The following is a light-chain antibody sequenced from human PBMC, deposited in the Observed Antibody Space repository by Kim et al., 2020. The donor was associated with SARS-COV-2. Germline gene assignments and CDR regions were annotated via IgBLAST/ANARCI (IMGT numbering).Light chain of an antibody. CDR1: KLGDKY. Sequence: SYELTQPPSVSVSPGQTASITCSGDKLGDKYTCXYQQKPGQSPVLIICQDNKRPSGIPERFSGSNSGNTATLTISGTQAMDEADYYCQAWDSTTAWVFGG. J-gene: IGLJ3*02. CDR2: QDN. V-gene: IGLV3-1*01. CDR3: QAWDSTTAWV.